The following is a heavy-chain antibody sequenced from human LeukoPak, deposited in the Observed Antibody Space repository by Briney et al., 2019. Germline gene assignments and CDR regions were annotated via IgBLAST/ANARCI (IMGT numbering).Heavy chain of an antibody. CDR1: GGSMSTYY. V-gene: IGHV4-59*01. Sequence: PSETLSLTCTVSGGSMSTYYWSWIRQPPEKGLEWIGYIYYSGSTNYNPSLKSRATISVDTSKNQFSLKLSSVTAADTAVYYCASVPWTDPRPYYYYYMDVWGKGTTVTVSS. J-gene: IGHJ6*03. CDR3: ASVPWTDPRPYYYYYMDV. D-gene: IGHD1-1*01. CDR2: IYYSGST.